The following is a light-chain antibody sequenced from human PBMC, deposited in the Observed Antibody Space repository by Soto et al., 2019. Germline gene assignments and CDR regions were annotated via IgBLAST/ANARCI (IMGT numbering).Light chain of an antibody. CDR1: QSVSSY. V-gene: IGKV3-11*01. J-gene: IGKJ5*01. Sequence: IVLTQSPSTLSWSPGERATLSWGASQSVSSYLAWYQQKPGQAPRLLIYGASSRATGIPDRFSGSGSGTDFTLSISSLQSEDFAVYYCKQYKEWPPFTFGQGTRLEIK. CDR3: KQYKEWPPFT. CDR2: GAS.